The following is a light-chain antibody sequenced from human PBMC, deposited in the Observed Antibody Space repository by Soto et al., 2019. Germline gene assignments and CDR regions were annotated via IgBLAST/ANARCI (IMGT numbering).Light chain of an antibody. Sequence: EIVLTQSPGTLSLSPGERATLSCRASQSVSSSYLAWYQQKPGQAPRLLIYGASSRATGIPDRFSGSGSGTDFTLTISRLEPEDFAVYYCQQYDSSPPSLTFGQGTKVEIK. CDR3: QQYDSSPPSLT. J-gene: IGKJ1*01. CDR2: GAS. CDR1: QSVSSSY. V-gene: IGKV3-20*01.